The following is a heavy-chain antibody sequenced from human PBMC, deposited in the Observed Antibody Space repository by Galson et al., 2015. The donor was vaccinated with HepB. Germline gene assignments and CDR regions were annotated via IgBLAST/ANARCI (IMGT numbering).Heavy chain of an antibody. CDR3: ARDRGIGYCSGGSCHSTYFQH. J-gene: IGHJ1*01. V-gene: IGHV3-66*01. Sequence: SLRLSCAASGFTVSSNYMSWVRQAPGKGLEWVSVIYSGGSTYYADSVKGRFTISRDNSKNTLYLQMNSLRAEDTAVYYCARDRGIGYCSGGSCHSTYFQHWGQGTLVTVSS. CDR2: IYSGGST. CDR1: GFTVSSNY. D-gene: IGHD2-15*01.